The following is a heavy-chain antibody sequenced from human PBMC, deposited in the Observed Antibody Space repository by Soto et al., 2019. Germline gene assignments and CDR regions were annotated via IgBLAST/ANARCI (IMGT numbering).Heavy chain of an antibody. CDR2: IYYSGST. CDR1: GGSISSSSYY. D-gene: IGHD6-13*01. V-gene: IGHV4-39*01. Sequence: QLQLQESGPGLVKPSETLSLTCTVSGGSISSSSYYWGWIRQPPGKGLEWIGSIYYSGSTYYNPSLKSRVTISVDTSKNQFSLKLSSVTAADTAVYYCARHRSAAAGNEIDYWGQGTLVTVSS. J-gene: IGHJ4*02. CDR3: ARHRSAAAGNEIDY.